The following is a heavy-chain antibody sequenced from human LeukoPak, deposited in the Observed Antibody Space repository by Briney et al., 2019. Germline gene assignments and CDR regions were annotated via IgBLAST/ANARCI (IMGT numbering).Heavy chain of an antibody. Sequence: SETLSLTCAVSGGSISSGGYSWSWIRQPPGKGLEWIGYIYHSGSTYYNPSLKSRVTISVDRSKNQFSLKLSSVPAADTAVYYCARVEKTYYYGSGSYGGDNWFDPWGQGTLVTVSS. V-gene: IGHV4-30-2*01. CDR1: GGSISSGGYS. CDR3: ARVEKTYYYGSGSYGGDNWFDP. J-gene: IGHJ5*02. CDR2: IYHSGST. D-gene: IGHD3-10*01.